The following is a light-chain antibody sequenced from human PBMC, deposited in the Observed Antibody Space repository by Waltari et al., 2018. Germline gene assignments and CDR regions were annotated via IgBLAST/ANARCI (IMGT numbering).Light chain of an antibody. V-gene: IGKV3-20*01. CDR3: QQYGSSPLT. J-gene: IGKJ3*01. Sequence: DTVLTQSPGTLSLSPGDRATPSCRASQYVSSSYLAWYQQKPGQAPRLLIYGASSRASGIPDRFSGSGSGTDFTLTISRLEPEDFAVYYCQQYGSSPLTFGPGTKVDI. CDR2: GAS. CDR1: QYVSSSY.